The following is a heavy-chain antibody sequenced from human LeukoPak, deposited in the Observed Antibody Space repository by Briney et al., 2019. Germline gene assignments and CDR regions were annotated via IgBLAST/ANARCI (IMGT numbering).Heavy chain of an antibody. V-gene: IGHV4-59*08. CDR3: ARLTNYYFDY. Sequence: SETLSLTCTVSGGSISGYYWSWIRQPPGKGLEWVGYIYYSGSTNYNPSLKSRVTISVDTSKNQFSLRLSSVTAADTAVYYCARLTNYYFDYWGQGTLVSVSS. CDR2: IYYSGST. D-gene: IGHD3-9*01. CDR1: GGSISGYY. J-gene: IGHJ4*02.